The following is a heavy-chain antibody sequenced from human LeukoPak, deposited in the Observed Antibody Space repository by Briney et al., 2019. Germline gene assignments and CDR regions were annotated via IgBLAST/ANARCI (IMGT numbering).Heavy chain of an antibody. Sequence: KPSETLSLTCTVSGGSISSGSYYWGWIRQPPGKGLEWIGTIYYSGSTSYNPSLTSRVTISVDTSKNQFSLRLSSVTAADTAVYYCARGNDFGVLPSPYFDYWGQGTLVTVSS. CDR2: IYYSGST. CDR3: ARGNDFGVLPSPYFDY. CDR1: GGSISSGSYY. J-gene: IGHJ4*02. V-gene: IGHV4-39*01. D-gene: IGHD3-10*01.